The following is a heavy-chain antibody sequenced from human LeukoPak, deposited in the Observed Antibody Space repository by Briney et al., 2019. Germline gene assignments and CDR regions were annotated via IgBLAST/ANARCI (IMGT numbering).Heavy chain of an antibody. Sequence: SETLSLTCAVSGGSISSSHWWSWVRQPPGKGLEWIGEIYHSGSTNYSPSLKSRITLSVDKSKNQFSLKLSSVTAADTAVYYCARGTGYSSGCPDYWGQGTLVTVSS. V-gene: IGHV4-4*02. CDR3: ARGTGYSSGCPDY. CDR1: GGSISSSHW. CDR2: IYHSGST. J-gene: IGHJ4*02. D-gene: IGHD6-19*01.